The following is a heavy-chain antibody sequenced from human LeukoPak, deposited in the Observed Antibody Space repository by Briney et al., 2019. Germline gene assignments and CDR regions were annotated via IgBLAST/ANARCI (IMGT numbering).Heavy chain of an antibody. CDR2: MQYDGSNK. V-gene: IGHV3-30*02. CDR3: TKDHTTYYAFDY. Sequence: PGGSLRLSCAASGFTFSTYGMHWVRQAPGKGLEWVAFMQYDGSNKNYADSVKGRFTISRDNSKNTLNLQMNSLRAEDTAVYYCTKDHTTYYAFDYWGRGTLVTVSS. D-gene: IGHD2/OR15-2a*01. J-gene: IGHJ4*02. CDR1: GFTFSTYG.